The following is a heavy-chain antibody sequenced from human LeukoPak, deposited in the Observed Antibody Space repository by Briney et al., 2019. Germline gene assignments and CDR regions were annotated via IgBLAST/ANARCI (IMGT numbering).Heavy chain of an antibody. CDR3: ARGPTLGSGMDV. CDR2: ISYDGSNK. Sequence: GGSLRLSCAASGFTFSSYAMHWVRQAPGKGLEWVAVISYDGSNKYYADSVKGRFTISRDNSKNTLYLQMNSLRAEDTAVYYCARGPTLGSGMDVWGQGTTVTVSS. CDR1: GFTFSSYA. J-gene: IGHJ6*02. V-gene: IGHV3-30-3*01. D-gene: IGHD3-16*01.